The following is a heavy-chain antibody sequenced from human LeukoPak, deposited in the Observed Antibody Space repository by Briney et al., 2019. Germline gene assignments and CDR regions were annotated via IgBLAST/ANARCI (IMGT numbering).Heavy chain of an antibody. J-gene: IGHJ4*02. CDR3: ARFFAVAGTVDY. V-gene: IGHV4-34*01. CDR2: INHSGST. D-gene: IGHD6-19*01. Sequence: SETLSLTCAVYGGSFSGYYWSWIRQPPGKGLEWIGEINHSGSTNYNPSLKSRVTISVDTSKNQFSLKLSSVTAADTAVYYCARFFAVAGTVDYWGQGTLVTVSS. CDR1: GGSFSGYY.